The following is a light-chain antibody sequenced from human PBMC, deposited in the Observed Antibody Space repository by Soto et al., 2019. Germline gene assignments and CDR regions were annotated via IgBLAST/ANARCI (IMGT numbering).Light chain of an antibody. CDR1: QSVATN. J-gene: IGKJ1*01. Sequence: EIVMTQSPATLSVSPFERSTLSCRASQSVATNLAWYQQKPGQPPRLLIYGASTRATGIPARFSGSGSGTEFTLTISSLQSEDFAVYYCQQYNNWPRTFGQGTKVDIK. CDR2: GAS. CDR3: QQYNNWPRT. V-gene: IGKV3-15*01.